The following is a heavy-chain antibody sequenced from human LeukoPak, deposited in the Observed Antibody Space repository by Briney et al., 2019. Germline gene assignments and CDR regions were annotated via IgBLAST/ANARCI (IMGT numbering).Heavy chain of an antibody. CDR1: GGTFSSYA. V-gene: IGHV1-69*13. CDR3: ARNGFRYSSRYFDY. D-gene: IGHD6-13*01. CDR2: IIPIFGTA. Sequence: SVKVSCKASGGTFSSYAISWVRQAPGQGLEWMGGIIPIFGTANYAQKFQGRVTITADESTSTAYMELSSLRSEDTAVYYCARNGFRYSSRYFDYWGQGTLVTVSS. J-gene: IGHJ4*02.